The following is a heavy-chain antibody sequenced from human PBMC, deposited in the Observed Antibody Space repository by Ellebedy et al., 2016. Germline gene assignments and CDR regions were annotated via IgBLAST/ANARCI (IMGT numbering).Heavy chain of an antibody. D-gene: IGHD5-24*01. J-gene: IGHJ4*02. CDR2: IYYSGST. Sequence: SETLSLTCTVSGGSISSSSYYWGWIRQPPGKGLEWIGSIYYSGSTYYNPSLKSRVTISVDTSKNQFSLKLSSVTAADTAVYYCARGPRWLQFTNPTYDYWGQGTLVTVSS. CDR3: ARGPRWLQFTNPTYDY. CDR1: GGSISSSSYY. V-gene: IGHV4-39*07.